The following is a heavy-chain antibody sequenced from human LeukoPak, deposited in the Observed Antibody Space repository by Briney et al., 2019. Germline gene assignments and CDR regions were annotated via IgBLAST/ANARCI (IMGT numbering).Heavy chain of an antibody. CDR2: IYYSGSI. V-gene: IGHV4-59*08. D-gene: IGHD3-10*01. Sequence: SETLSLTCTVSGVSISSYYWSWIRQPPGKGLEWIGYIYYSGSINYNPSLKSRVTISVDTSKNQFSLKLSSVTAADTAVYYCARARETNYYGSGSYYKGNHWLGYFDLWGRGTLVTVSS. J-gene: IGHJ2*01. CDR3: ARARETNYYGSGSYYKGNHWLGYFDL. CDR1: GVSISSYY.